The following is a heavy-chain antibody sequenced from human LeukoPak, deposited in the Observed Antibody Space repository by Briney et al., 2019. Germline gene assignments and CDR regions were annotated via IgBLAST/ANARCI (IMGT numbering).Heavy chain of an antibody. CDR2: IIPIFGTA. Sequence: SVKVSCKASGGTFSSYAISWLRQAPGQGLEWMGRIIPIFGTANYAQKFQGRVTITTDESTSTAYMELSSLRSEDTAVYYCARGGSGYDLLDYWGQGTLVTVSS. CDR1: GGTFSSYA. D-gene: IGHD5-12*01. V-gene: IGHV1-69*05. J-gene: IGHJ4*02. CDR3: ARGGSGYDLLDY.